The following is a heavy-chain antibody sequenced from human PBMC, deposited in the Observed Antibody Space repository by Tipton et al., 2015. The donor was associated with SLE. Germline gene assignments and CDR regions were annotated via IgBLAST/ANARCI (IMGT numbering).Heavy chain of an antibody. CDR1: GGTFSSYA. Sequence: QSGAEVKKPGSSVKVSCKASGGTFSSYAISWVRQAPGQGLEWMGGIIPIFGTANYAQKFQGRVTITTDESTSTAYMELSSLRSEDTAVDYCGIRGGVVVIATSVYDWGQGALVIVSS. D-gene: IGHD2-21*01. V-gene: IGHV1-69*05. CDR3: GIRGGVVVIATSVYD. CDR2: IIPIFGTA. J-gene: IGHJ1*01.